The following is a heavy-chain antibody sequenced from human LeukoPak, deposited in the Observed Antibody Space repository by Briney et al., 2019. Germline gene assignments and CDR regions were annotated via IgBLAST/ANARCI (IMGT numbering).Heavy chain of an antibody. J-gene: IGHJ5*02. Sequence: SETLSLTCTVSGGSISSGSYYWSWIRQPAGKGLEWIGRIYTSGSTNYNPSLKSRVTISVDTSKNQFSLKLSSVTAADTAVYYCARERDIVVVPAASGWFDPWGQGTLVTVSS. CDR1: GGSISSGSYY. D-gene: IGHD2-2*01. CDR3: ARERDIVVVPAASGWFDP. V-gene: IGHV4-61*02. CDR2: IYTSGST.